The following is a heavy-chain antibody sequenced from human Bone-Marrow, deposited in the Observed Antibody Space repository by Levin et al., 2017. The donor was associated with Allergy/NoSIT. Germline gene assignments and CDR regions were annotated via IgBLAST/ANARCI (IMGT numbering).Heavy chain of an antibody. V-gene: IGHV4-61*01. Sequence: LSLTCSVSGGSVSSGTYYWSWIRRPPGKGLEWIGYINYRGVTKYNPSLKSRVTISVDTSKNEFSLKVTSVTAADTAVYYCARNRIIVSGGNDYYYGMDVWGQGTTVTVSS. CDR3: ARNRIIVSGGNDYYYGMDV. CDR1: GGSVSSGTYY. J-gene: IGHJ6*02. CDR2: INYRGVT. D-gene: IGHD5/OR15-5a*01.